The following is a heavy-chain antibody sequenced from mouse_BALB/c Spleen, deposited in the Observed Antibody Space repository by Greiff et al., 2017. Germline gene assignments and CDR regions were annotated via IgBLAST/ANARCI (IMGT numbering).Heavy chain of an antibody. V-gene: IGHV5-12-1*01. D-gene: IGHD1-3*01. CDR1: GFAFSSYD. Sequence: EVKLVESGGGLVKPGGSLKLSCAASGFAFSSYDMSWVRQTPEKRLEWVAYISSGGGSTYYPDTVKGRFTISRDTAKNTLYLQMSSLKSEDTAMYYCARHGLEVRFAYWGQGTLVTVSA. CDR3: ARHGLEVRFAY. CDR2: ISSGGGST. J-gene: IGHJ3*01.